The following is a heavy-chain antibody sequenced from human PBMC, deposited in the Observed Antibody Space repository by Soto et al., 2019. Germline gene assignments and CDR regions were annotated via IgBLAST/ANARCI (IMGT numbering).Heavy chain of an antibody. J-gene: IGHJ6*02. Sequence: GRLLRLSCAACELSFSSYGMHWVSKAPGKGLEWVAVIWYDGSNKYYADSVKGRFTISRDNSKNTLYLQMNSLRAEDTAVYYCARGVDFWSGYYPEDYYYGMDVWGQGTTVPVSS. CDR2: IWYDGSNK. CDR3: ARGVDFWSGYYPEDYYYGMDV. D-gene: IGHD3-3*01. CDR1: ELSFSSYG. V-gene: IGHV3-33*01.